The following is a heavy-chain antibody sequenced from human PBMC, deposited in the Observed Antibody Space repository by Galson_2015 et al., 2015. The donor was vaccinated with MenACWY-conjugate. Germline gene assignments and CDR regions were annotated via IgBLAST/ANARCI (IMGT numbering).Heavy chain of an antibody. CDR3: AREAMFSTNFYAIDS. CDR2: TYYKSKWYH. V-gene: IGHV6-1*01. CDR1: GDSVSSKGAA. D-gene: IGHD2-2*01. J-gene: IGHJ4*02. Sequence: CAISGDSVSSKGAAWNWIRQSPSRGLEWLGRTYYKSKWYHDYAASVRSRVTINPDTSKNLITLQLSSLTPEDAAVYYCAREAMFSTNFYAIDSWGQGTLVTVSA.